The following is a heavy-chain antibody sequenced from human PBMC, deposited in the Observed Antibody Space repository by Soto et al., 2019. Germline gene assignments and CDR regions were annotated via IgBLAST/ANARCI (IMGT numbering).Heavy chain of an antibody. V-gene: IGHV3-53*01. Sequence: GSLRLSCAASGFTVSSNYMSWVRQAPGKGLEWVSVIYSGGSTYYADSVKGRFTISRDNSKNTLYLQMNSLRAEDTAVYYCARVDYYYYYGMDVWGQGTTVTVSS. J-gene: IGHJ6*02. CDR1: GFTVSSNY. CDR3: ARVDYYYYYGMDV. CDR2: IYSGGST.